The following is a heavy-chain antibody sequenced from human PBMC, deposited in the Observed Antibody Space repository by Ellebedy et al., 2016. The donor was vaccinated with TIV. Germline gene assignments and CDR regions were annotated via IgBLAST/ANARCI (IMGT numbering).Heavy chain of an antibody. CDR2: IYPDGVTT. CDR3: ARDANDAFDY. D-gene: IGHD1-1*01. V-gene: IGHV1-46*01. Sequence: ASVKVSCXASGFTLTNYWMHWVRQAHGQGLEWMGIIYPDGVTTTYAQKFQGRLSITRDTSTGTLYVELSSLRSEDTALYYCARDANDAFDYWGQGTLVTVSS. J-gene: IGHJ4*02. CDR1: GFTLTNYW.